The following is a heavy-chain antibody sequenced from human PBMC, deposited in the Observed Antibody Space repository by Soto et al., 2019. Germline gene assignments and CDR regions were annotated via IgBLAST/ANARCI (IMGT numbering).Heavy chain of an antibody. J-gene: IGHJ4*02. CDR1: GFTFSSYG. V-gene: IGHV3-30*18. Sequence: QVQLVESGGGVVQPGRSLRLSCAASGFTFSSYGMHWVRQAPGKGLEWVAVISYDGSNKYYADSVKGRFTISRANSEPALYLQMTRLRAADTAVYYCAKDKVSVVVTAPFDSWGQGTLVTVSS. D-gene: IGHD2-21*02. CDR3: AKDKVSVVVTAPFDS. CDR2: ISYDGSNK.